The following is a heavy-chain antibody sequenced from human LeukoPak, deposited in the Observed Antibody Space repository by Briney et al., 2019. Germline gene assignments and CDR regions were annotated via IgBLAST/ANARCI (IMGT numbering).Heavy chain of an antibody. J-gene: IGHJ5*02. CDR3: AKDHKWANWFDP. D-gene: IGHD2-8*01. V-gene: IGHV3-30*02. CDR2: IRYDGSSK. CDR1: GFTFSSYG. Sequence: GGSLRLSCAASGFTFSSYGMYWVRQAPGKGLEWVTFIRYDGSSKYYADSVKGRFTISRDNSNNTLFLQMNSLRPEDTATYYCAKDHKWANWFDPWGQGTLATVSS.